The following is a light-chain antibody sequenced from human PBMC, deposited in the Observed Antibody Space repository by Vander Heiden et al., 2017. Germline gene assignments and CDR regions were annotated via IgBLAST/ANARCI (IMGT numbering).Light chain of an antibody. CDR2: GAS. J-gene: IGKJ2*01. V-gene: IGKV3D-15*01. CDR3: QQYSSWPFN. CDR1: QSVHNN. Sequence: EIALTQFPGSLSLSLGDRAALSCRASQSVHNNLAWFQQRPGQAPRLLIYGASSRATDVPDRFSASGSGTDFTLTINSLQSEDVASYYCQQYSSWPFNFGKGTKVEI.